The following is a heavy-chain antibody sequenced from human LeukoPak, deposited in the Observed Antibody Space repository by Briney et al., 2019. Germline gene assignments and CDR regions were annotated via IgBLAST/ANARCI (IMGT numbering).Heavy chain of an antibody. J-gene: IGHJ6*02. CDR2: INPNSGGT. Sequence: ASVKVSCKASGYTFTGYYMHWVRQAPGQGLEWMGWINPNSGGTNYAQKFQGRVTMTRDTSISTAYMELSRLRTDDTAVYYCARDPLSVVPGAMVYYYYGMDVWGQGTTVTVSS. D-gene: IGHD2-2*01. CDR3: ARDPLSVVPGAMVYYYYGMDV. V-gene: IGHV1-2*02. CDR1: GYTFTGYY.